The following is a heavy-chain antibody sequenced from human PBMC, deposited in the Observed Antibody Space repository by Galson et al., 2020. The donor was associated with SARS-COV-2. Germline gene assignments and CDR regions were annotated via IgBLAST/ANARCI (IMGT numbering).Heavy chain of an antibody. V-gene: IGHV4-39*01. D-gene: IGHD3-22*01. J-gene: IGHJ4*02. Sequence: SETLSLTCTLSGGSISSSSYYWGWIRQPPGKGLEWIGSIYYSGSTYYNPSLKSRVTISVDTSKNQFSLKLSSVTAADTAVYYCARLKYYYDSSGYSTNGWYFDYWGQGTLVTVSS. CDR2: IYYSGST. CDR1: GGSISSSSYY. CDR3: ARLKYYYDSSGYSTNGWYFDY.